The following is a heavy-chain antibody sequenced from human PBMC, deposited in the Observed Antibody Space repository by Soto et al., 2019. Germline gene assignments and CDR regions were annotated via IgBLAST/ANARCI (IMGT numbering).Heavy chain of an antibody. V-gene: IGHV3-48*04. CDR2: ISSSSSTI. CDR3: ASWLPLIVGAIDY. D-gene: IGHD1-26*01. CDR1: GFTFSSYS. Sequence: GGSLRLSWAASGFTFSSYSMNWVRQAPGKGLEWVSYISSSSSTIYYADSVKGRFTISRDNAKNSLYLQMNSLRAEDTFVYYCASWLPLIVGAIDYWGQGTLVTVSS. J-gene: IGHJ4*02.